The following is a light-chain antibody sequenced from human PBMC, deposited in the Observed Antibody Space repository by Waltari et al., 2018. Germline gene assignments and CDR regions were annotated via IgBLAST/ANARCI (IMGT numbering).Light chain of an antibody. CDR2: EVS. Sequence: QSALTQPASVSGSPGQSITISCSGTDSYVGAYDFVSWYQQHPGKAPHLLSYEVSNRPSWISNLSSDSKSGNTASMTIAGLQAEDEAYYYCSSYTTSSAPGVFGTGTRVTVL. CDR1: DSYVGAYDF. J-gene: IGLJ1*01. CDR3: SSYTTSSAPGV. V-gene: IGLV2-14*01.